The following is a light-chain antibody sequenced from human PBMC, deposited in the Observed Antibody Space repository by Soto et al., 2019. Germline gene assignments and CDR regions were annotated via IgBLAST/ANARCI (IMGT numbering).Light chain of an antibody. CDR3: QQYDNWPPKT. J-gene: IGKJ4*01. CDR1: QSVRNN. CDR2: DAT. V-gene: IGKV3-15*01. Sequence: EVVMTQSPATLSVSPGERATLSCKASQSVRNNLVWYLQKPGQAPRPIIYDATTRDTGIPVRFSGSGSGTEFTLTISSLQSEDVGVYYCQQYDNWPPKTFGGGTKVEVK.